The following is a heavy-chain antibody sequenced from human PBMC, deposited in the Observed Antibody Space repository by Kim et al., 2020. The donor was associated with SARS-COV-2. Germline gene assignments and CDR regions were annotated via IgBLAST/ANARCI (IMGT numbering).Heavy chain of an antibody. CDR3: ARGCTGRNCQSSDH. Sequence: ADSVKGRFTISRDDGKNTLYLQMISLRAEDTAVYYCARGCTGRNCQSSDHWGQGSLVSVSS. V-gene: IGHV3-74*01. D-gene: IGHD2-8*02. J-gene: IGHJ4*02.